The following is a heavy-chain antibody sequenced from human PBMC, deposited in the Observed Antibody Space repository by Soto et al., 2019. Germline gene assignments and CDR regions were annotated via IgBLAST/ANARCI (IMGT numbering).Heavy chain of an antibody. J-gene: IGHJ4*02. D-gene: IGHD3-22*01. CDR2: ISQGEGT. Sequence: SETLSLTCAMYGGSFSDYYGIWFRQPPGKGLEWIGEISQGEGTKYNPSLKSRVTISVDTSKSQVSLRLTSVTGEDTAIYYCARGSDRAKVGYWGQGTLVTVSS. CDR3: ARGSDRAKVGY. CDR1: GGSFSDYY. V-gene: IGHV4-34*01.